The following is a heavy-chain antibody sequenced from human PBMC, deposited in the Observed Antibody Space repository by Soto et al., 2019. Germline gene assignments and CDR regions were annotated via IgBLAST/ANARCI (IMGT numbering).Heavy chain of an antibody. V-gene: IGHV4-4*02. Sequence: SETLSLTCAVSGGSISSSSWRSWVRQPPGKGLEWIGEIYHSGSTNYNPSLKSRVTISVDKSKNQFSLKLSSVTAADTAVYYCARDQRYYGMDVWGQGTTVTVSS. D-gene: IGHD6-25*01. CDR2: IYHSGST. CDR3: ARDQRYYGMDV. J-gene: IGHJ6*02. CDR1: GGSISSSSW.